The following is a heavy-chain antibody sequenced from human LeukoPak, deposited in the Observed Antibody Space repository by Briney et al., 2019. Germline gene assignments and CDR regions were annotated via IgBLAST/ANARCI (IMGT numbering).Heavy chain of an antibody. V-gene: IGHV3-21*06. CDR2: LSGTGRYI. Sequence: PGGSLRLSCAASGFTFSSYTMNWVRQAPGKGLEWVSSLSGTGRYIYYADLMKGRFTISRDNAKNSLYLQMNSLRAEDTAVYYCARSLRDAFDIWGQGTIVTVSS. CDR1: GFTFSSYT. J-gene: IGHJ3*02. CDR3: ARSLRDAFDI.